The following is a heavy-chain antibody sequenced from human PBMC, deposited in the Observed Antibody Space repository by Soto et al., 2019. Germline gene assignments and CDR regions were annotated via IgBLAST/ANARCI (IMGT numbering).Heavy chain of an antibody. CDR3: AKDKVPVVVTAPFDY. CDR2: ISYDGSNK. V-gene: IGHV3-30*18. CDR1: GVTFSSYG. Sequence: QVQLVESGGGVVQPGRSLRLSCAASGVTFSSYGMHWVRQAPGKGLEWVAVISYDGSNKYYADSVKGRFTVSRDKSKNSLYLQVNSLRAEDTAVYYCAKDKVPVVVTAPFDYWGQGTLVTVSS. D-gene: IGHD2-21*02. J-gene: IGHJ4*02.